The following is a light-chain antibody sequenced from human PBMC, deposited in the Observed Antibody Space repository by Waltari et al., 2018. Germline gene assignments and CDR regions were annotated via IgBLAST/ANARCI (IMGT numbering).Light chain of an antibody. CDR3: QQYHNFPLT. Sequence: DIQMTQSPSSLSVSGGDRVTITCQASQGIVYFLNWYQHKPGKAPKLLIYDASNLETGVPSRFSGSGSGTDFTFTITSLQPEDIATYYCQQYHNFPLTFGQGTRLEIK. CDR1: QGIVYF. V-gene: IGKV1-33*01. J-gene: IGKJ5*01. CDR2: DAS.